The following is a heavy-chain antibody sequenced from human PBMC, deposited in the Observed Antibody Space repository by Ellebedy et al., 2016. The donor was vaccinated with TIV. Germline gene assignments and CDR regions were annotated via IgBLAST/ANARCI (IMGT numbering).Heavy chain of an antibody. D-gene: IGHD1-1*01. Sequence: GGSLRLSCAASGFSLSSHAMHWVRQAPGKGLQWVAAVSYDGSQRYYADSVKGRFTISRDNAKNPLYLQMNTLRPDDTAVFYCARTGVDTGMALDSWGQGTLVTVSS. J-gene: IGHJ4*02. CDR1: GFSLSSHA. CDR3: ARTGVDTGMALDS. V-gene: IGHV3-30*01. CDR2: VSYDGSQR.